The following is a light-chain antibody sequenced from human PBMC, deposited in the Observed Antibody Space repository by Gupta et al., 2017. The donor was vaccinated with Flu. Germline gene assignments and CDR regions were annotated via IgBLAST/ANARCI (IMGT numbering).Light chain of an antibody. Sequence: QSVLTQAPSASGTPGQRVTISCSGDDSNIGSNTVSWYQQLPGRAPKLLIYKNNGRPSGVPDRISASKSGTAAAMVISGLQAEDEATFYCAGWDDSRNGPIFGGGNEVTVL. V-gene: IGLV1-44*01. CDR2: KNN. CDR1: DSNIGSNT. CDR3: AGWDDSRNGPI. J-gene: IGLJ2*01.